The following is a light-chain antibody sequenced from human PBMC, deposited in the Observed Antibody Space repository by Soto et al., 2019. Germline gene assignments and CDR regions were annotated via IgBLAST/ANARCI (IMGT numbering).Light chain of an antibody. CDR2: GAS. Sequence: EIVMTQSPATLSVSPGERATLSCRASQSVSSNLAWYQQKPGQVPRLLIFGASIRASGIPARFSASGSGTEFALTISSLQSEDFAVYYCQQYNNWPRTFGQGTKV. J-gene: IGKJ1*01. CDR3: QQYNNWPRT. CDR1: QSVSSN. V-gene: IGKV3-15*01.